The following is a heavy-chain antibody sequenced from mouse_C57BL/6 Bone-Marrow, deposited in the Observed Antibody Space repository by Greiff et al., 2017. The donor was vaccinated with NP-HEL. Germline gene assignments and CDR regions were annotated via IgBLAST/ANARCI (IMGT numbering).Heavy chain of an antibody. J-gene: IGHJ1*03. CDR2: IYPRSGNT. Sequence: VQLQESGAELARPGASVKLSCKASGYTFTSYGISWVKQRTGQGLEWIGEIYPRSGNTYYNEKFKGKATLTADKSSSTAYMELRSLTSEDSAVYFCARDHYCGSGADWYFDVGGRGTTVTVTA. CDR1: GYTFTSYG. V-gene: IGHV1-81*01. D-gene: IGHD1-1*01. CDR3: ARDHYCGSGADWYFDV.